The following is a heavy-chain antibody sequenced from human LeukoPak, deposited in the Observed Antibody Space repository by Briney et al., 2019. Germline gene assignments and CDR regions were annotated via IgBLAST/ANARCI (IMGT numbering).Heavy chain of an antibody. V-gene: IGHV4-4*07. J-gene: IGHJ3*02. D-gene: IGHD2-8*02. CDR1: GGSISTYY. Sequence: SETLSLTCTVSGGSISTYYWSWLRQPAGKGLEWIGRIYSSATTNLNPSLKSRVTLSIDASKNQVSLRLSSVTAADTAVYYCARGRYCTATICGGGDAFDIWGQGTAVTVSS. CDR2: IYSSATT. CDR3: ARGRYCTATICGGGDAFDI.